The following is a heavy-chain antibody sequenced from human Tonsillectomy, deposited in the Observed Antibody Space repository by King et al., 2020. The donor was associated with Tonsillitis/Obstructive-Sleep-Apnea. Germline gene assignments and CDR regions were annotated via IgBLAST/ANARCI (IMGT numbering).Heavy chain of an antibody. D-gene: IGHD4-23*01. J-gene: IGHJ3*02. CDR3: AREDGGVDAFDI. V-gene: IGHV3-30*01. CDR2: ISYDGSNK. CDR1: GFTFSSYA. Sequence: VQLVESGGGVVQPGRSLRLSCASSGFTFSSYAMHWVRQAPGKGLEWVAVISYDGSNKYYADSVKGRFTISRDNSKNTLYLQMNSLRAEDTAVYYGAREDGGVDAFDIWGQGTMVTVSS.